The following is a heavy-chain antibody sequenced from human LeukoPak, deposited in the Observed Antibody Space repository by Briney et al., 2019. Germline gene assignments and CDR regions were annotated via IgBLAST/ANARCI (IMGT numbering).Heavy chain of an antibody. V-gene: IGHV3-7*01. D-gene: IGHD4-11*01. Sequence: GGSLRPSCAASGFTFSDYYMSWVRQAPGKGLEWVANIKQDGSEKYYVDSVKGRFTISRDNAKNSLYLQMNSLRAEDTAVYYCARERLPNNWFDPWGQGTLVTVSS. CDR3: ARERLPNNWFDP. J-gene: IGHJ5*02. CDR1: GFTFSDYY. CDR2: IKQDGSEK.